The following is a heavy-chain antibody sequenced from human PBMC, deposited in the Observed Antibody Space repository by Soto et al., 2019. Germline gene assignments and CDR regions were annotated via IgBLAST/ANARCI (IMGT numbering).Heavy chain of an antibody. J-gene: IGHJ5*02. Sequence: GGSLRLSCAASGFTFDDYAMHWVRQAPGKGLEWVSGISWNSGSIGYADSVKGRFTISRDNAKNSLYLQMNSLRAEDTALYYCAKESSSWTNWFDPWGQGTLVTVSS. CDR1: GFTFDDYA. CDR3: AKESSSWTNWFDP. D-gene: IGHD6-13*01. CDR2: ISWNSGSI. V-gene: IGHV3-9*01.